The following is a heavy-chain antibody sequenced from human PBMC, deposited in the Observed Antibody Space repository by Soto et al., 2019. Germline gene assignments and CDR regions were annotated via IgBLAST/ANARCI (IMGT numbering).Heavy chain of an antibody. CDR1: GGTFGSYA. CDR2: IIPIPGTA. V-gene: IGHV1-69*13. D-gene: IGHD2-2*01. CDR3: ARSQGSSTSLEIYYYYYYGMDV. Sequence: ASVKVSCKASGGTFGSYAISWVRQAPGQGLEWMGGIIPIPGTANYAQKFQGRVTIAADESTSTAYMELSSLRSEDTAVYYCARSQGSSTSLEIYYYYYYGMDVWGQGTTVTAP. J-gene: IGHJ6*02.